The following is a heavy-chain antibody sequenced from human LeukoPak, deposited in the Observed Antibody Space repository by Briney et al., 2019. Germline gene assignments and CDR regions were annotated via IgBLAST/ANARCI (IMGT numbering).Heavy chain of an antibody. Sequence: SETLSLTCTVSGGPISSYYWSWIRQPAGKGLEWIGRIYTSGSTNYNPSLKSRVTMSVDTSKNQFSLKLSSVTAADTAVYYCAREDIVVVPAATNLFDPWGQGTLVTVSS. V-gene: IGHV4-4*07. CDR2: IYTSGST. CDR1: GGPISSYY. D-gene: IGHD2-2*01. CDR3: AREDIVVVPAATNLFDP. J-gene: IGHJ5*02.